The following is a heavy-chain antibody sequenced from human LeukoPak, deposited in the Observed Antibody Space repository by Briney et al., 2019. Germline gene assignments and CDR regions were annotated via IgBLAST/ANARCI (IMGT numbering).Heavy chain of an antibody. CDR1: GFTFDDYA. Sequence: GGSLRLSCAASGFTFDDYAMHWVRQAPGNGLEWVSGISWNSGSIGYADSVKGRFTISRDNAKNSLYLQMNSLRAEDTALYYCAKDSGYDSSRYPDYWGQGTLVTVSS. CDR3: AKDSGYDSSRYPDY. D-gene: IGHD3-22*01. J-gene: IGHJ4*02. CDR2: ISWNSGSI. V-gene: IGHV3-9*01.